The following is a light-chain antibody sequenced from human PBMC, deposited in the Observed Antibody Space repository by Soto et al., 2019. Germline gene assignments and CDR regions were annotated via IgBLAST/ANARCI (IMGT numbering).Light chain of an antibody. CDR1: SSDVGGYHY. Sequence: QSALTQPASVSGSPGQSITISCTGTSSDVGGYHYVSWYQQHPGKAPKLMIYDVSNRPSGVSNRFSGSKSGNTASLTISGLQAEYEADYYCSSYTSSSSYVFGTGTKVTV. V-gene: IGLV2-14*01. CDR2: DVS. CDR3: SSYTSSSSYV. J-gene: IGLJ1*01.